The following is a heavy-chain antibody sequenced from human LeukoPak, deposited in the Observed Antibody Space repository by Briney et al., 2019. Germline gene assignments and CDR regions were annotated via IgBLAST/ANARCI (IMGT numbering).Heavy chain of an antibody. CDR3: ARKYPDHWFDP. J-gene: IGHJ5*02. D-gene: IGHD6-6*01. CDR1: GGSISSGNFY. V-gene: IGHV4-30-4*01. Sequence: LQTLSLTCTVSGGSISSGNFYWSWIRQPPGKGLEWIGYIFYLGSTYYNLSLKSRVTMSVDTSKNQFSLILRSVTAADTAVYYCARKYPDHWFDPWGQGTLVTVSS. CDR2: IFYLGST.